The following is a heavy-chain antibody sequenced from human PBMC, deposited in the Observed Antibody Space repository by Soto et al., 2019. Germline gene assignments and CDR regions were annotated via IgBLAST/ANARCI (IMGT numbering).Heavy chain of an antibody. CDR3: AKSGTRGSSGWYDY. D-gene: IGHD6-19*01. V-gene: IGHV3-30*18. Sequence: QVQLVESGGGVVQPGRSLRLSCAASGFTFSSYGMHWVRQAPGKGLEWVAVISYDGSNKYCADSVKGRFTISRDNSKNPLYLQVNSLRAEDTAVYYCAKSGTRGSSGWYDYWGQGTLVTVSS. CDR2: ISYDGSNK. J-gene: IGHJ4*02. CDR1: GFTFSSYG.